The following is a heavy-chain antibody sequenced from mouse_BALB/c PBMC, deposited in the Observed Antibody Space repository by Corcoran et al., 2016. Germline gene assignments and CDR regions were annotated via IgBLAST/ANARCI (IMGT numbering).Heavy chain of an antibody. CDR2: INPYNDGT. CDR1: VYTFTSYV. D-gene: IGHD2-12*01. J-gene: IGHJ4*01. Sequence: EVQLQQSGPELVKPGASVKMSCKASVYTFTSYVMHWVKQKPGQGLEWIGYINPYNDGTKYNEKFKGRATLTSDKSSSTAYMELSSLTSEDSAVYYCATYRGAMDYWGQGTSVTVSS. CDR3: ATYRGAMDY. V-gene: IGHV1S136*01.